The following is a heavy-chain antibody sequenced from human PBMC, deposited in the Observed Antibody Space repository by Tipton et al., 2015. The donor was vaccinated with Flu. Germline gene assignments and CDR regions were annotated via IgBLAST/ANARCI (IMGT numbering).Heavy chain of an antibody. D-gene: IGHD7-27*01. CDR2: IIPIFGTA. J-gene: IGHJ3*02. V-gene: IGHV1-69*15. CDR3: TTDAPDWGGKAFDI. CDR1: GDTSSSYA. Sequence: QSGPEVKKPGSSLKVSCKSSGDTSSSYAITWVRQAPGQGLEWMGRIIPIFGTANYELRFQGRVAITADESTSTVYMEMSSLTSEDTAVYYCTTDAPDWGGKAFDIWGQGTMVTVSS.